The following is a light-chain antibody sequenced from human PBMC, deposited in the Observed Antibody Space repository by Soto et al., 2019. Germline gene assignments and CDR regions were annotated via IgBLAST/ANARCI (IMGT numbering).Light chain of an antibody. Sequence: QSALTQPASVSESPGQSITISCTGTSSNVGTYNLVSWYQQYPGKAPKLIIYEGTKRPSGVSNRFSGSNSGNTASLTISGLQAEDEADYYCCSYAGSSTSFGTGTKLTV. CDR1: SSNVGTYNL. CDR3: CSYAGSSTS. J-gene: IGLJ1*01. CDR2: EGT. V-gene: IGLV2-23*01.